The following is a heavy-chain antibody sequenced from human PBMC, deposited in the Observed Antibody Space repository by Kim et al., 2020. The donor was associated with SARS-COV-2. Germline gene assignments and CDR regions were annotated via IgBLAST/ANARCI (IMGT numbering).Heavy chain of an antibody. Sequence: ASVKVSCKSSGYPFSNYYVHWVRQAPGQGLEWMGMIRPSGGSTSYSQKFQGRVTMIRDTSTTTVFMELRSLRPEDTAVYFCARGPLSLYCGMDVWGQGTTVTVSS. V-gene: IGHV1-46*01. CDR3: ARGPLSLYCGMDV. D-gene: IGHD3-16*01. CDR1: GYPFSNYY. J-gene: IGHJ6*02. CDR2: IRPSGGST.